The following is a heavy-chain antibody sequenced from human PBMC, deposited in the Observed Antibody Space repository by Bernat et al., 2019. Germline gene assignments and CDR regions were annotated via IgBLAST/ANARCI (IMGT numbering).Heavy chain of an antibody. Sequence: LVESGGGVVQPGRSLRLSCAASGFTFSSYGMHWVRQAPGKGLEWVAVIWYDGSNKYYADSVKGRFTISRDNSKNTLYLQMNSLRAEDTAVYYCARDSLYGDYDYWGQGTLVTVSS. CDR3: ARDSLYGDYDY. V-gene: IGHV3-33*01. D-gene: IGHD4-17*01. CDR1: GFTFSSYG. J-gene: IGHJ4*02. CDR2: IWYDGSNK.